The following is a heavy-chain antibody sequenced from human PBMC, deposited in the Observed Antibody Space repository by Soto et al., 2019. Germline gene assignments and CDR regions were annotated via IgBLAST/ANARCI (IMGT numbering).Heavy chain of an antibody. Sequence: VWSLRLSCSASGFTFSSYAMHWVRQAPGKGLEWVAVISHDGSNKYYADSVKGRFTISRDNSKNTLYLQMNSLRAEDTAVYYCARDGPPLFLIVYYDSATTDI. J-gene: IGHJ3*02. CDR3: ARDGPPLFLIVYYDSATTDI. V-gene: IGHV3-30-3*01. CDR2: ISHDGSNK. CDR1: GFTFSSYA. D-gene: IGHD3-9*01.